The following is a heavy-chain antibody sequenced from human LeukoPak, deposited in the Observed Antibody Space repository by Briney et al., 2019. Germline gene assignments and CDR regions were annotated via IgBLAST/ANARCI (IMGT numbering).Heavy chain of an antibody. J-gene: IGHJ4*02. CDR3: ARVTGYMIEDYFDY. Sequence: PSETLSLTCTVSGGSISSVSYYWSWIRQPAGKGLEWIWRIYTSDSTNHNPSLKSRVTISVDTSTNQFSLRLRSVTAADTAVYYCARVTGYMIEDYFDYWGQGTLVTVSS. CDR2: IYTSDST. CDR1: GGSISSVSYY. V-gene: IGHV4-61*02. D-gene: IGHD3-22*01.